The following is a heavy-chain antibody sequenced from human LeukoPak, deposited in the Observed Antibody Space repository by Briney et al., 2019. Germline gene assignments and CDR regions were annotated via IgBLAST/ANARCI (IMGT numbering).Heavy chain of an antibody. CDR1: GFTFRSYE. V-gene: IGHV3-48*03. J-gene: IGHJ4*02. CDR3: TRVLVAMSH. Sequence: GGSLRLSCAASGFTFRSYEMNSVRLAPGKGLEWVSFIDSSARTKYYADSVKGRFTISRDNAMNSLHLQMNSLRVEDTAVYYCTRVLVAMSHWGQGTLVTASS. CDR2: IDSSARTK. D-gene: IGHD2-2*01.